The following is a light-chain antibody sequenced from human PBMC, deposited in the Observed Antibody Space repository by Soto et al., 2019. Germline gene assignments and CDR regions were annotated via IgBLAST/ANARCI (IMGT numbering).Light chain of an antibody. CDR1: HSISSD. J-gene: IGKJ2*01. V-gene: IGKV1-39*01. CDR3: QQCYSTPYT. Sequence: DIQITQSPSSLSASVGDRVTMTCRASHSISSDLNWYQQKPGKAPKLLIYAASSLQSGVLSRFSGSGSGTDFTLTISSLQPEDSATYYCQQCYSTPYTFGQGTKLEIK. CDR2: AAS.